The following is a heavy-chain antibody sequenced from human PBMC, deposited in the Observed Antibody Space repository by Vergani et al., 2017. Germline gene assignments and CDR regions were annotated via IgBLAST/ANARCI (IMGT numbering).Heavy chain of an antibody. V-gene: IGHV4-39*07. CDR2: IYYSGST. Sequence: QLQLQESGPGLVKPSETLSLTCTVSGGPISSSSYYWGWIRQPPGKGLEWIGSIYYSGSTYYNPSLKSRVTISVDTSKNQFSLKLRSVPAADTAVYYCARVDMGYYDSSGHDAFDIWGQGTMVTVSS. CDR3: ARVDMGYYDSSGHDAFDI. CDR1: GGPISSSSYY. J-gene: IGHJ3*02. D-gene: IGHD3-22*01.